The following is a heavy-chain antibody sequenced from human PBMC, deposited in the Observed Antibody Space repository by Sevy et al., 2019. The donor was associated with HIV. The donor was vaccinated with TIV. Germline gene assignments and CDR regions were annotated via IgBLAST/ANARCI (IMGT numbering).Heavy chain of an antibody. CDR1: GFTFSTYW. Sequence: GGSLRLSCGASGFTFSTYWMHWVRQAPGKGLVWVARIYRDGSSISYADFVKGRFTMSRDNAKDTLYLHMSSLRAEDTAVYYCAREVQYYDSGGSYTPFDYWGQGLLVTVSS. CDR3: AREVQYYDSGGSYTPFDY. J-gene: IGHJ4*02. D-gene: IGHD3-22*01. V-gene: IGHV3-74*01. CDR2: IYRDGSSI.